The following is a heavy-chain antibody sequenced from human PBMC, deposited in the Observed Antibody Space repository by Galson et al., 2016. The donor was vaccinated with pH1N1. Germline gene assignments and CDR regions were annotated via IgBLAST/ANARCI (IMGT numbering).Heavy chain of an antibody. CDR1: GFTFSSYW. D-gene: IGHD3-16*02. Sequence: SLRLSCAASGFTFSSYWMHWVRQVPGKGLEWVANTKEDGSETYYVDSVRGRFTISRDNAKNSLYLQMNSPRDEDTALYYCARAIGSRSAYWGQGTLVTVSS. J-gene: IGHJ4*02. CDR2: TKEDGSET. V-gene: IGHV3-7*01. CDR3: ARAIGSRSAY.